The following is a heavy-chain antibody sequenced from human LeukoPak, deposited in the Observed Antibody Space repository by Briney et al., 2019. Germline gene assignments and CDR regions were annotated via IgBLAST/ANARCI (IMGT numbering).Heavy chain of an antibody. V-gene: IGHV4-34*01. CDR1: GGSFSGYY. CDR3: ATRPSVWCFDY. CDR2: INHSGST. D-gene: IGHD2-8*01. Sequence: SETLSLTCAVYGGSFSGYYWSWIRQPPGKGLEWIGEINHSGSTNYNPSLKSRVTISVDTSKNQFSLKLSSVTAADTAVYYCATRPSVWCFDYWGQGTLVTVSS. J-gene: IGHJ4*02.